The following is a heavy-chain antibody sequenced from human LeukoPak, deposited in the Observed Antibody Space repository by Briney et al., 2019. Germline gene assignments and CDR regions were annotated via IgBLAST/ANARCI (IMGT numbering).Heavy chain of an antibody. CDR1: GGSISSSTYY. CDR3: ARHQGFGAFEI. Sequence: SETLSLNCTVSGGSISSSTYYWDWIRQPPGKGLEWIGTIYYPGSTYYNASLKSRITISVDTSKNQFSLKLSSVTAADTAVYYCARHQGFGAFEIWGQGTMVTVSS. CDR2: IYYPGST. D-gene: IGHD3-10*01. J-gene: IGHJ3*02. V-gene: IGHV4-39*01.